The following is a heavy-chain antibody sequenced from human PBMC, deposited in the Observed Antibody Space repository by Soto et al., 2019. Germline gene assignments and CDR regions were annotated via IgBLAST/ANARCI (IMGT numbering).Heavy chain of an antibody. D-gene: IGHD6-19*01. CDR3: ARLEQWLALEY. CDR2: IHNSGST. J-gene: IGHJ4*02. V-gene: IGHV4-59*01. Sequence: SETLSLTCTVSVGSLSNYYWSLIRHPPGEGLEWIGYIHNSGSTNYNPSLKIRVSTSADTSKNQFSLKVTSMTPADTAVYYCARLEQWLALEYWGLEIMLAVAS. CDR1: VGSLSNYY.